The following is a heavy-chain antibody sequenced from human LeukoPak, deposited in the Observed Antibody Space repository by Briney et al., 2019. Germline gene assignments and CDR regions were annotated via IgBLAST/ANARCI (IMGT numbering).Heavy chain of an antibody. CDR1: GFTLSPYS. Sequence: GGSLGLSCAASGFTLSPYSMNWVRQAPGKGLEWVSSISSSSNYIYYADSVRGRFTISRDNAKNSLYLQMNSLRAEDTAVYYCARDPESVHYYYYYMDVWGKGTTVTVSS. V-gene: IGHV3-21*01. CDR2: ISSSSNYI. J-gene: IGHJ6*03. CDR3: ARDPESVHYYYYYMDV.